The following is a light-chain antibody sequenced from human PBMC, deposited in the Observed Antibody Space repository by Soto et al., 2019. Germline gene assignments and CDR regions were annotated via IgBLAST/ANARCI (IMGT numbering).Light chain of an antibody. Sequence: TASPGTSEVTAXASVTLXRRPSQSVISNLAWYQQKPSQSPTLLIYVASSTSTSIPPTFSSGWSGPEFILTISSMVLEDHAVYYCQGYSTRHPWTFGQKTTV. CDR3: QGYSTRHPWT. J-gene: IGKJ1*01. V-gene: IGKV3-15*01. CDR1: QSVISN. CDR2: VAS.